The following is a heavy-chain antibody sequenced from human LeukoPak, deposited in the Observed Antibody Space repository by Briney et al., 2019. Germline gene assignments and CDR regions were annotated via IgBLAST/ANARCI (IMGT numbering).Heavy chain of an antibody. CDR1: GFTFSSYS. Sequence: GGSLRLSCAASGFTFSSYSMNWVRQAPGKGLEWVSSISSSSSYIYYADSVKGRFTISRDNAKNSLYLQMNSLRAEDTAVYYCASEYSGGSPPDYWGQGTLVTVSS. CDR2: ISSSSSYI. V-gene: IGHV3-21*01. D-gene: IGHD6-19*01. J-gene: IGHJ4*02. CDR3: ASEYSGGSPPDY.